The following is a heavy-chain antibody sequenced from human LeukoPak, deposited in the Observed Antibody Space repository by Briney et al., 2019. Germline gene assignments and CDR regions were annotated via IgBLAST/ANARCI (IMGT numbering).Heavy chain of an antibody. CDR2: IYYSGST. D-gene: IGHD6-19*01. V-gene: IGHV4-59*08. CDR3: ARHGSRAVAGYFGY. J-gene: IGHJ4*02. CDR1: GGSISSYY. Sequence: SETLSLTCTVSGGSISSYYWSWIRQSPGKGLEWIGYIYYSGSTHYNPSLTSRVTISVDTSKNQFSLRLGSVTAADTAVYLCARHGSRAVAGYFGYWGQGTLVTVSS.